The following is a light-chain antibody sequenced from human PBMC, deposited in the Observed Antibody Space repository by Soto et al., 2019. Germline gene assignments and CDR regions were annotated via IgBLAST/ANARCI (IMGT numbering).Light chain of an antibody. Sequence: QSVLTQPPSASGTPGQRVSISCSGSSSNIGSEAVNWFQHLPGTTPKLLIYGNYQRPSGVPDRFSGSRSGTSASLAISGLQSEDEADYYCAAWDDSLNAYVFGTGTQLTVL. J-gene: IGLJ1*01. V-gene: IGLV1-44*01. CDR2: GNY. CDR1: SSNIGSEA. CDR3: AAWDDSLNAYV.